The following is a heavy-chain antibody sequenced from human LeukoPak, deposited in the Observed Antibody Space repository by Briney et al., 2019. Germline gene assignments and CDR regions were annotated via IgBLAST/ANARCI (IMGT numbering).Heavy chain of an antibody. J-gene: IGHJ4*02. CDR2: ISWNSGSI. D-gene: IGHD6-13*01. V-gene: IGHV3-9*01. Sequence: PGGSLRLSCAASGFTFDDYAMHWVRQAPGKGLEWVSGISWNSGSIGYADSVKGRFTISRDNAKNSLYLQMNSLRAEVTALYYCAKDMASRIAAAGTDYWGQGTRVTVSS. CDR1: GFTFDDYA. CDR3: AKDMASRIAAAGTDY.